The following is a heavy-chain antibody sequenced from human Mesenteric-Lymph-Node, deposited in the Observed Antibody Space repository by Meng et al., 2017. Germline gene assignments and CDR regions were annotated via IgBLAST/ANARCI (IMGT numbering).Heavy chain of an antibody. Sequence: QVELQEQGPGLVKPLQTQSLTCTVSGDSVSTNYCGSWLRQSPGKGLELIGYIHYSRSPNYNPSLKSRVTISVDTSKKQFSLKLNAVTAADTAVYYCARMIGSGPFDYWGQGTLVTVSS. CDR3: ARMIGSGPFDY. CDR1: GDSVSTNYC. V-gene: IGHV4-61*01. CDR2: IHYSRSP. J-gene: IGHJ4*02. D-gene: IGHD6-19*01.